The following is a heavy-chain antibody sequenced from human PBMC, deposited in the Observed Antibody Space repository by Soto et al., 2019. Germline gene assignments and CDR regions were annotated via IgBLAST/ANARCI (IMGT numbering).Heavy chain of an antibody. CDR2: ISSSSSTI. J-gene: IGHJ6*03. D-gene: IGHD4-17*01. CDR3: AREDGDYYYYYMDV. CDR1: GFTFSSYS. Sequence: EVQLVESGGGLVQPGGSLRLSCAASGFTFSSYSMNWVRQAPGQGLEWVSYISSSSSTIYYADSVKGRFTISGDNAKNSLYLQMNSLRADDTAVYYCAREDGDYYYYYMDVWGKGTTVTVSS. V-gene: IGHV3-48*01.